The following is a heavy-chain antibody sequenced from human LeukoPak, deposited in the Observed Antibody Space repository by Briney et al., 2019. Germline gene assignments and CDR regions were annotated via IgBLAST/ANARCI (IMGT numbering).Heavy chain of an antibody. V-gene: IGHV3-30*04. D-gene: IGHD5-24*01. CDR3: TRVVLGRRWLQTSYYYGMDV. CDR2: ISYDGTKQ. CDR1: GFTFSNYA. Sequence: GGSLRLSCAASGFTFSNYAMHWVRQAPGKGLEWVAIISYDGTKQFYADSVKGRFTISRDDSRNTLYLQMNSLRPEDTAVYYCTRVVLGRRWLQTSYYYGMDVWGQGTTVTVSS. J-gene: IGHJ6*02.